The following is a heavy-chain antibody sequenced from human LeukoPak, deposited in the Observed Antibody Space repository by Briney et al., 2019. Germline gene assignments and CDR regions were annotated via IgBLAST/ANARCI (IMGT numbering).Heavy chain of an antibody. V-gene: IGHV4-30-2*01. Sequence: SQTLSLTCTVSGGSISSGGYYWSWIRQPPGKGLEWIGHIYHSGSTFYNPSLKSRVTISVDTSKNQFSLKLSSVTAADTAVYYCARERQLDDAFDIWGQGTMVTVSS. CDR3: ARERQLDDAFDI. CDR1: GGSISSGGYY. D-gene: IGHD6-13*01. CDR2: IYHSGST. J-gene: IGHJ3*02.